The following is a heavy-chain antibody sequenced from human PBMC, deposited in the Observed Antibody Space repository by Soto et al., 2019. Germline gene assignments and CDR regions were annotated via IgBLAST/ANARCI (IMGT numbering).Heavy chain of an antibody. V-gene: IGHV3-23*01. J-gene: IGHJ4*02. D-gene: IGHD1-26*01. CDR2: ISYTGTST. CDR3: ARDRRTVGAIDY. Sequence: PGGSLRLSCAASGFSFSSCAMNWIRQAPGKGLEWVSTISYTGTSTYYANSVKGRFTISRDNSENKLYLQMTSLRAEDTAVYYCARDRRTVGAIDYWGQGTLVTVSS. CDR1: GFSFSSCA.